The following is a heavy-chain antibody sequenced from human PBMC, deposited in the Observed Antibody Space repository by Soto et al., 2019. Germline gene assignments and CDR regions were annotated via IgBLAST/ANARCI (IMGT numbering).Heavy chain of an antibody. CDR2: ISSSSSYT. J-gene: IGHJ6*02. V-gene: IGHV3-11*05. CDR3: AREGFGEFTYYGMDV. CDR1: GFTFSDYY. D-gene: IGHD3-10*01. Sequence: PGGSLRLSCAASGFTFSDYYMSWIRQAPGKGLEWVSYISSSSSYTNYADSVKGRFTISRDNAKNSLYLQMNSLRAEDTAVYYCAREGFGEFTYYGMDVWGQGTTVTVSS.